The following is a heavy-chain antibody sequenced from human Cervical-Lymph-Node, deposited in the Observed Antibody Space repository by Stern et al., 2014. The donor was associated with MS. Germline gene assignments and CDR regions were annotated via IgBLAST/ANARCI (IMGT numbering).Heavy chain of an antibody. Sequence: VQLVQSGAEVKKPGESLKISCRGSGYRFTSYWIGWVRQVPGKGLEWMGIIYPGDSDTRYSPSFQGQVTISADKSISTAYLQLSSLKASDSAIYYCARGGYYDGSCYYPFLVWGQGSQVTVSS. V-gene: IGHV5-51*01. J-gene: IGHJ4*02. CDR1: GYRFTSYW. CDR2: IYPGDSDT. D-gene: IGHD3-22*01. CDR3: ARGGYYDGSCYYPFLV.